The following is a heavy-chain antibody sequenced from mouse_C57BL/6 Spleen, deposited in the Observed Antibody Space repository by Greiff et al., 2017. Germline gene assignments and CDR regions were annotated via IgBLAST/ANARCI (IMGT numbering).Heavy chain of an antibody. V-gene: IGHV1-7*01. CDR1: GYTFTSYW. CDR2: INPSSGYT. D-gene: IGHD5-2*01. CDR3: ATEYLRSMDY. Sequence: VQLQQSGAELVKPGASVKLSCKASGYTFTSYWMHWVKQRPGQGLEWIGNINPSSGYTKYNQKFKDKATLTADKSSSTAYMQRSSLTYEDSAVYCGATEYLRSMDYWGQGTTVTVAS. J-gene: IGHJ4*01.